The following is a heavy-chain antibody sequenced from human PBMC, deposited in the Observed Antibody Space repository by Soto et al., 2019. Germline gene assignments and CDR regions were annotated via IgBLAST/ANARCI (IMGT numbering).Heavy chain of an antibody. CDR2: ISYDGSNK. CDR3: AKDLRAAAGSTQYYFDY. D-gene: IGHD6-13*01. Sequence: GGSLRLSCAASGFTFSSYGMHWVRQAPGKGLEWVAVISYDGSNKYYADSVKGRFTISRDNSKNTLYLQMNSLRAESTAVYYCAKDLRAAAGSTQYYFDYWGQGTLVTVSS. J-gene: IGHJ4*02. V-gene: IGHV3-30*18. CDR1: GFTFSSYG.